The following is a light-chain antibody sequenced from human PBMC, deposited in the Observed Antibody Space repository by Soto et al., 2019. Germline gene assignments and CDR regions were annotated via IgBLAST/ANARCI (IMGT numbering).Light chain of an antibody. J-gene: IGKJ4*01. Sequence: VLTQSPATLSLSPGERATLSCRASQSVSFYLAWYQQKPGQAPRLLIYDTSKRAPGIPARFSGSGSGTDFTLNITSVEPEDLAVYYCQQRNDWPPATFGGGTKVEIK. V-gene: IGKV3-11*01. CDR3: QQRNDWPPAT. CDR2: DTS. CDR1: QSVSFY.